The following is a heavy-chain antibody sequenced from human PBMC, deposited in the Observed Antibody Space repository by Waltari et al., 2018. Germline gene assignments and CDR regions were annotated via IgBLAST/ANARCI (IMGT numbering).Heavy chain of an antibody. CDR1: GGSISNYY. J-gene: IGHJ4*02. D-gene: IGHD6-19*01. V-gene: IGHV4-59*01. CDR2: IHYTGNT. Sequence: QVQLQESGPGLVKPSETLSLICSVSGGSISNYYWTWVRQFPGKGLEWIGYIHYTGNTNYNPSLTSRLTISVDTSKNQFSLNLNSVTAADTAVYYCARGGWSLDNWGRVTLVTVSS. CDR3: ARGGWSLDN.